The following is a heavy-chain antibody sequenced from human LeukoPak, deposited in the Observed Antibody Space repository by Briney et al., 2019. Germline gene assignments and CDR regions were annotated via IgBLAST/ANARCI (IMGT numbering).Heavy chain of an antibody. V-gene: IGHV1-46*01. CDR1: GGTFSSYA. CDR2: VNPGGGST. J-gene: IGHJ4*02. CDR3: ARAPSFGYCTTGSCYYFDY. Sequence: ASVKVSCKASGGTFSSYAISWVRQAPGQGLEWMGIVNPGGGSTTYAQKFQGRVTMTRDTSTTTVYMELSSLRSEDTAVYYCARAPSFGYCTTGSCYYFDYWGQGTLVTVSS. D-gene: IGHD2-15*01.